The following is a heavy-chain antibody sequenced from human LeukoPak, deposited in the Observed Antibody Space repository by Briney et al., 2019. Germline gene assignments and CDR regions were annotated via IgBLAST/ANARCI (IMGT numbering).Heavy chain of an antibody. Sequence: GGSLRLSCAASGFTFSSYEMNWFRQAPGKGRDGVAFIQSDGSNNYYAHSVKSRFTISSDNSKNTLYLQMNSLRAEDTAVYYCARIVNSGYDYYAFDMWGQGTMVTVSS. D-gene: IGHD5-12*01. CDR1: GFTFSSYE. CDR2: IQSDGSNN. J-gene: IGHJ3*02. CDR3: ARIVNSGYDYYAFDM. V-gene: IGHV3-30*02.